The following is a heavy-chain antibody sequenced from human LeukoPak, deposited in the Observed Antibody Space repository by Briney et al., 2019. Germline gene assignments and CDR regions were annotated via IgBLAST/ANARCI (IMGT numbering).Heavy chain of an antibody. CDR1: GFTFSSYW. CDR2: IKQEGSEK. Sequence: PGGSLRLSCAASGFTFSSYWMSWVRQAPGKGREWVANIKQEGSEKYYVDSVKGRFTIARHNAKNSMYLQMNSLRAADTAVYYCARGSAAAGTYWFDPWGQGTLVTVSS. V-gene: IGHV3-7*01. D-gene: IGHD6-13*01. CDR3: ARGSAAAGTYWFDP. J-gene: IGHJ5*02.